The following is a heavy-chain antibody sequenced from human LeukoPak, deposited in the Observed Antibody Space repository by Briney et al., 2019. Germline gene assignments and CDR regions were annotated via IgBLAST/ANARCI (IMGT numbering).Heavy chain of an antibody. CDR3: ARGRLVAGTFDY. J-gene: IGHJ4*02. D-gene: IGHD6-19*01. CDR1: GGSISSYY. Sequence: PSETLSLTCTVSGGSISSYYWSWIRQPPGKGLEWIGYIYYSGSTNYNPSLKSRVTISVDTSKNQFSLKLSSVTAADTAVYYCARGRLVAGTFDYWGQGTLVTVSS. CDR2: IYYSGST. V-gene: IGHV4-59*12.